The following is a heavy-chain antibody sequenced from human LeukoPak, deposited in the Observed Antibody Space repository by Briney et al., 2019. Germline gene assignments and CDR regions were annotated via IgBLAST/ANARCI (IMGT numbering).Heavy chain of an antibody. V-gene: IGHV3-23*01. CDR2: ISVSGGTT. Sequence: GGPPRLSRAASGFTFTSYGMSWGPHAPGKGLEWGSSISVSGGTTYYADSAKGRFTISRDNSKNTLYLQMNSLRADDTAVYSCAKGPPTVMANAFQIWGQGTMVTVS. CDR3: AKGPPTVMANAFQI. J-gene: IGHJ3*02. CDR1: GFTFTSYG. D-gene: IGHD5-18*01.